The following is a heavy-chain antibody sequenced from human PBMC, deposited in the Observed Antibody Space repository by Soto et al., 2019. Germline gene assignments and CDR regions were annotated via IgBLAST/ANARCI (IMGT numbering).Heavy chain of an antibody. J-gene: IGHJ4*02. Sequence: GGSLRLSCAASGFTFSSYSMNWVRQAPGKGLEWVSSISSSSSYIYYADSVKGRFTISRDNAKNSLYLQMNSLRAEDTAVYYCARDIGSGYSYGYLLYWGPGALVTVSS. V-gene: IGHV3-21*01. CDR3: ARDIGSGYSYGYLLY. CDR1: GFTFSSYS. D-gene: IGHD5-18*01. CDR2: ISSSSSYI.